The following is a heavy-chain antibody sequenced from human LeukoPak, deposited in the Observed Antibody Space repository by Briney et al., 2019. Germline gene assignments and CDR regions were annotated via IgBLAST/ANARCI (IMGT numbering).Heavy chain of an antibody. V-gene: IGHV4-34*01. J-gene: IGHJ4*02. CDR1: GGSFSGYY. D-gene: IGHD4-11*01. CDR3: ARYMTTAPYFDY. CDR2: INRSGST. Sequence: SETLSLTCAVYGGSFSGYYWSWIRQPPGKGLEWIGEINRSGSTNYNPSLKSRVTISVDTSKNQFSLKLSSVTAADTAVYYCARYMTTAPYFDYWGQGTLVTVSS.